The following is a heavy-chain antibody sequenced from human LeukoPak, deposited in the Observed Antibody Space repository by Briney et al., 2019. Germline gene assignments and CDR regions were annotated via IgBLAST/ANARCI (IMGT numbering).Heavy chain of an antibody. CDR1: GYGFTNYW. Sequence: GESLKISCKGSGYGFTNYWIGWVRQMPGKGLEWMGIIYPGDSDTRYSPSFQGQVTISADKSIRNAYLQWSSLKASDTAMYYCARRTWMPYFDYWGQGTLVTVSS. V-gene: IGHV5-51*01. CDR2: IYPGDSDT. D-gene: IGHD5-12*01. J-gene: IGHJ4*02. CDR3: ARRTWMPYFDY.